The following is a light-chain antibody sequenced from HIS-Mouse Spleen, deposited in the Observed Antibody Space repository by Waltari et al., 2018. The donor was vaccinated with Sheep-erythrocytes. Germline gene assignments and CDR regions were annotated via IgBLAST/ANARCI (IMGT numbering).Light chain of an antibody. Sequence: AIRMTQSPSSFSASTGDRVTITRRASQGISSYLAWYQQKPGKAPKLLIYAASTLQSGVPSRFSGSGSGTDFPLTISCLQSEDFATYYCQQYYSYPHTFGQGTKVEIK. V-gene: IGKV1-8*01. CDR2: AAS. CDR1: QGISSY. J-gene: IGKJ1*01. CDR3: QQYYSYPHT.